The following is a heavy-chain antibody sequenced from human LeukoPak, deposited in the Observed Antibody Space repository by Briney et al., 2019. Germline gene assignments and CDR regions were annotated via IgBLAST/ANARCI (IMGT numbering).Heavy chain of an antibody. J-gene: IGHJ5*02. CDR2: IYYSGST. V-gene: IGHV4-59*01. D-gene: IGHD6-13*01. Sequence: SETLSLTCTVSGGPISSYYWSWIRQPPGKGLEWIGYIYYSGSTNYNPSLKSRVTISVDTSKNQFSLKLSSVTAADTAVYYCARSRSSSWSYNWFDPWGQGTLVTVSS. CDR3: ARSRSSSWSYNWFDP. CDR1: GGPISSYY.